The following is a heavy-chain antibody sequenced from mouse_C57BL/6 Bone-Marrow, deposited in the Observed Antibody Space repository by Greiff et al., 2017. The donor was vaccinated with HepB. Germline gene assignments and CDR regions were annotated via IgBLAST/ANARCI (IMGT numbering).Heavy chain of an antibody. V-gene: IGHV5-4*01. J-gene: IGHJ3*01. CDR1: GFTFSSYA. Sequence: DVHLVESGGGLVKPGGSLKLSCAASGFTFSSYAMSWVRRTPEKRLEWVATISDGGSYTYYPDNVKGRFTISRDNAKNNLYLQMSHLKSEDKAMYYCARDRELAWFAYWGQGTLVTVSA. CDR2: ISDGGSYT. D-gene: IGHD3-1*01. CDR3: ARDRELAWFAY.